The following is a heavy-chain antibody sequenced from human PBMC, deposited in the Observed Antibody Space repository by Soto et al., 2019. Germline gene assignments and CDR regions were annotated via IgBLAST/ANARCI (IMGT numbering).Heavy chain of an antibody. D-gene: IGHD5-18*01. CDR3: AKDMVRYTYGACDD. CDR1: GFTFNTYG. CDR2: ISYDGSNK. Sequence: QVPLVESGGAVVQPGKSLRLSCAASGFTFNTYGMYWVRQAPGKGLEWVAAISYDGSNKYHADAVKGRFTISRDNSKNTLYLQMNSLRFEDTAVYYCAKDMVRYTYGACDDWGQGALVTVSS. J-gene: IGHJ1*01. V-gene: IGHV3-30*18.